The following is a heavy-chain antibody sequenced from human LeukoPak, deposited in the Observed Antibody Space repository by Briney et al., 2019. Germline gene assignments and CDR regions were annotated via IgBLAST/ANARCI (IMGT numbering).Heavy chain of an antibody. D-gene: IGHD3-16*01. CDR3: AREEGLRYYYYGMDV. Sequence: GGSLRLSCAASGFTFSSYGMHWVRQAPGKGLEWVAVIWYDGSNKYYADSVKGRFTIYRENSKNTLYLQMNSLRAEDTAVYYCAREEGLRYYYYGMDVWGQGTTVTVSS. V-gene: IGHV3-33*01. CDR1: GFTFSSYG. CDR2: IWYDGSNK. J-gene: IGHJ6*02.